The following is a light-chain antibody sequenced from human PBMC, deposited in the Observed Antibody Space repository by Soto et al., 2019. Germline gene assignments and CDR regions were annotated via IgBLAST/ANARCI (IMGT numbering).Light chain of an antibody. CDR1: SSDVGGSNY. J-gene: IGLJ2*01. V-gene: IGLV2-14*03. CDR3: SSYTSSSTLGYVV. CDR2: DVS. Sequence: QSALTQPASVSGSPGQSITISCTGSSSDVGGSNYVSWYQHHPGKAPKLMIFDVSNRPSGVSNRFSGSKSGNTASLTISGLQDEDEADYYCSSYTSSSTLGYVVFGGGTKLTVL.